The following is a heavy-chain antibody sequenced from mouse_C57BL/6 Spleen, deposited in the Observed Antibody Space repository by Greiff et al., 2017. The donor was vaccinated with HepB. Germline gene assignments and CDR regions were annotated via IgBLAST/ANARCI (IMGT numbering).Heavy chain of an antibody. D-gene: IGHD1-1*01. Sequence: VQLQQSGAELVKPGASVKISCKASGYAFSSYWMNWVKQRPGKGLEWIGQIYPGDGDTNYNGKFKGKATLTADKSSSTAYMQLSSLTSEDSAVYFCAQTGTVVATDYAMDYWGQGTSVTVSS. V-gene: IGHV1-80*01. J-gene: IGHJ4*01. CDR3: AQTGTVVATDYAMDY. CDR2: IYPGDGDT. CDR1: GYAFSSYW.